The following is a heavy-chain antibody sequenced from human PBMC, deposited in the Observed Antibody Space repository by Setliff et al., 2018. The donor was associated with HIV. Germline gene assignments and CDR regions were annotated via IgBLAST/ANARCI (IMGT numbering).Heavy chain of an antibody. CDR2: IYYNGNT. Sequence: PSETLSLTCTVSGGSIKSYYWSWIRQAPGKGLEWIGYIYYNGNTNYNPSLKSRITISVDTSKNQFSLKLTSVTAADTAVYYCAREIYGGNSRPFDSWGPGALVTVSS. CDR1: GGSIKSYY. D-gene: IGHD4-17*01. V-gene: IGHV4-59*01. J-gene: IGHJ4*02. CDR3: AREIYGGNSRPFDS.